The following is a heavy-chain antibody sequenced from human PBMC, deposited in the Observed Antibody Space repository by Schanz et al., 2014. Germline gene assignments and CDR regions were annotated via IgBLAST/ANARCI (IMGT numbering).Heavy chain of an antibody. CDR2: VSRSTPDI. CDR3: AKQHIVRGVIYLNWFDS. J-gene: IGHJ5*01. CDR1: GFTFSSYS. D-gene: IGHD3-10*01. Sequence: EVQLVESGGGLVQPGGSLRLSCTASGFTFSSYSMNWVRQAPGKGLEWVSYVSRSTPDIYYADSVKGRFTISRDNPKNTVQLQMNSLRAEDTAVYDCAKQHIVRGVIYLNWFDSWGQGTLVTVSS. V-gene: IGHV3-48*01.